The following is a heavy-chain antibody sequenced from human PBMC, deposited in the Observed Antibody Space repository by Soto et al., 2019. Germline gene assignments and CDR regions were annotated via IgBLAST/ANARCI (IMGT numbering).Heavy chain of an antibody. CDR3: ARPYDFWSGYYPWYYYYGMDV. J-gene: IGHJ6*02. V-gene: IGHV3-30-3*01. CDR2: ISYDGSNK. Sequence: AGGSLRLSCAASGFTFSSYAMHWVRQAPGKGLEWVAVISYDGSNKYYADSVKGRFTISRDNSKNTLYLQMNSLRAEDTAVYYCARPYDFWSGYYPWYYYYGMDVWGQGTTVTVSS. D-gene: IGHD3-3*01. CDR1: GFTFSSYA.